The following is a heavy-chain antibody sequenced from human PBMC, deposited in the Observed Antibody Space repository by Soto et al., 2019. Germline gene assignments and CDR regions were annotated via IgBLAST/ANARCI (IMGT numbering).Heavy chain of an antibody. J-gene: IGHJ6*02. CDR3: AISGYSSSYYYGMDV. D-gene: IGHD6-13*01. V-gene: IGHV5-51*01. Sequence: GESLKISCKGSGYRFTNYWIGWVRQKHGKGLEWMGIIYPGDSDTRYSPSFQGQVTISADKSISTAYLQWSSLKASDTAMYYCAISGYSSSYYYGMDVWGQGTTVTVSS. CDR2: IYPGDSDT. CDR1: GYRFTNYW.